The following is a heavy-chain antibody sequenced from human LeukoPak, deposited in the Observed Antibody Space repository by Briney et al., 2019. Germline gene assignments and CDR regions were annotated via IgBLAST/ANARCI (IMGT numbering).Heavy chain of an antibody. D-gene: IGHD3-16*01. V-gene: IGHV3-7*01. CDR3: ARGGGRLMDY. CDR2: IKQDGSEK. Sequence: GGSLRLSCAASGFTFSSNWMSWVRQAPGKGLEWVANIKQDGSEKYYVDPVKGRFTISRDNAKNSLYLQMNSLRAEDTAVYYCARGGGRLMDYWGQGTLVTVSS. CDR1: GFTFSSNW. J-gene: IGHJ4*02.